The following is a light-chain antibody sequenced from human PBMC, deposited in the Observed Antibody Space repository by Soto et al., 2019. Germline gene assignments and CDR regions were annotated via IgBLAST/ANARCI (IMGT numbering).Light chain of an antibody. V-gene: IGKV3D-20*02. CDR2: DAS. J-gene: IGKJ5*01. Sequence: IVLTQSPGTLSLSPGESSTLSCRASQSVGSVYLAWYHRRPGQAPRLLIYDASNRATGIPDRFSGSGSETDFTLTISSLEPEDLGVYYCLHRMNWPLTFGQGTRLEI. CDR3: LHRMNWPLT. CDR1: QSVGSVY.